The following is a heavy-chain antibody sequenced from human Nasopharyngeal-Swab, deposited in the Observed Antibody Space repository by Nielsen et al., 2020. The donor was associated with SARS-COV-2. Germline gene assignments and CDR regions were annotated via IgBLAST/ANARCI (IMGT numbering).Heavy chain of an antibody. V-gene: IGHV3-7*01. D-gene: IGHD2-2*01. CDR1: GFTFSSYW. CDR3: AREEGYCSSTSCSNTIPYYYYGMDV. Sequence: GESLKISCAASGFTFSSYWMSWVRQAPGKGLEWVANIKQDGSEKYYVDSVKGRFTISRDNAENSLYLQMNSLRAEDTAVYYCAREEGYCSSTSCSNTIPYYYYGMDVWGQGTTVTVSS. J-gene: IGHJ6*02. CDR2: IKQDGSEK.